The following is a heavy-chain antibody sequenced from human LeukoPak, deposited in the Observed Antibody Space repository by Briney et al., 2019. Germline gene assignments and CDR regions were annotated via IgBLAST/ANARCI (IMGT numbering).Heavy chain of an antibody. J-gene: IGHJ4*02. V-gene: IGHV1-18*01. CDR2: ISAYNGNT. D-gene: IGHD3-9*01. CDR1: GYTFTSYG. CDR3: ARDRPDYDILTGYPYYFDY. Sequence: ASVKVSCKAFGYTFTSYGISWVRQAPGQGLEWMGWISAYNGNTNYAQKLQGRVTMTTDTSTSTAYMELRSLRSDDTAVYYCARDRPDYDILTGYPYYFDYWGQGTLVTVSS.